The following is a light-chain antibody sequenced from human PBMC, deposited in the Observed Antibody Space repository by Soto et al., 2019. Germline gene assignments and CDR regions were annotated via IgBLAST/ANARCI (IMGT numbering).Light chain of an antibody. V-gene: IGLV1-47*01. Sequence: QSVLTQPPSASGTPGQRVTISCSGSSSNIGSNYVYWYQQLPGTAPKLLIYRNNQRPSGVPDRFSGSKSGTSASLAISGLRSEDEADYYCAAWDDSLSGRYVFVTGTKVTVL. CDR1: SSNIGSNY. J-gene: IGLJ1*01. CDR3: AAWDDSLSGRYV. CDR2: RNN.